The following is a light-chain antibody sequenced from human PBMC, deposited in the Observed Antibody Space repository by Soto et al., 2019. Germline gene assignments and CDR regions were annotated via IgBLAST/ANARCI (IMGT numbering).Light chain of an antibody. CDR1: QGISND. CDR2: DAS. Sequence: TQMTQSPTSLSASLGDRATISCRASQGISNDLGWYQQKPGKAPKLLISDASDLEPGVPSRFSGSGSGTDFTLTISSLQPEDIATYYCQQYDNFPLTFGGGTKVDIK. J-gene: IGKJ4*01. V-gene: IGKV1-33*01. CDR3: QQYDNFPLT.